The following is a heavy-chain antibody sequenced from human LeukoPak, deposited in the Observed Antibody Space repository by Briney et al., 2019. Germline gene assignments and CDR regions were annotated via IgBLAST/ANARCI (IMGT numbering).Heavy chain of an antibody. CDR1: GVSISSSTYY. Sequence: PSETLSLTCTVSGVSISSSTYYWGWIRQPPGKGLEWIGTIYYSGSTYYNPSLKSRVTISVDTSKNQFSLKLSSVTAADTAVYYCASQLFPLAVSGFDYWGQGTLVTVSS. D-gene: IGHD6-19*01. CDR3: ASQLFPLAVSGFDY. J-gene: IGHJ4*02. CDR2: IYYSGST. V-gene: IGHV4-39*01.